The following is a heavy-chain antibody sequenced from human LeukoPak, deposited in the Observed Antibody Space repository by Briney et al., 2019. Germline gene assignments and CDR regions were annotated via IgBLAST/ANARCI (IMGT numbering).Heavy chain of an antibody. V-gene: IGHV3-30*18. D-gene: IGHD6-19*01. CDR3: AEGKSIAVAGLAFDI. CDR1: GFTFSSYG. CDR2: ISYDGSNK. Sequence: PGRSLRLSCAASGFTFSSYGTHWVRQAPGKGLEWVAVISYDGSNKYYADSVKGRFTISRDNSKNTLYLQMNSLRAEDTAVYYCAEGKSIAVAGLAFDIWGQGTMVTVSS. J-gene: IGHJ3*02.